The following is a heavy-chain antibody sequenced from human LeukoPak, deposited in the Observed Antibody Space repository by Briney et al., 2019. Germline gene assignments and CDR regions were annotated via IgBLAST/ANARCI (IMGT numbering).Heavy chain of an antibody. CDR2: VNHSGST. CDR1: GGSFSGYY. CDR3: ARHVYCSGGSCYQYYFDY. V-gene: IGHV4-34*01. D-gene: IGHD2-15*01. J-gene: IGHJ4*02. Sequence: SETLSLTCAVYGGSFSGYYWSWIRQPPGKGLEWIGEVNHSGSTNYNPSLKSRVTISVDTSKNQFSLKLSSVTAADTAVYYCARHVYCSGGSCYQYYFDYWGQGALVTVSS.